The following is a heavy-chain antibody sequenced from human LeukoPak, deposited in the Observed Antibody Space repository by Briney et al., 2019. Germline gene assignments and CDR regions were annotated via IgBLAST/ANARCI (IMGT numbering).Heavy chain of an antibody. CDR2: INHSGST. Sequence: SETLSLTCAVYGGSFSGYYWSWIRQPPGKGLEWIGEINHSGSTNYNPSLKSRVTISVDTSKNQFSLKLSSVTAADTAVYYCARGPEGDSYGYYFDYWGQGTLVTVSS. V-gene: IGHV4-34*01. CDR3: ARGPEGDSYGYYFDY. CDR1: GGSFSGYY. J-gene: IGHJ4*02. D-gene: IGHD5-18*01.